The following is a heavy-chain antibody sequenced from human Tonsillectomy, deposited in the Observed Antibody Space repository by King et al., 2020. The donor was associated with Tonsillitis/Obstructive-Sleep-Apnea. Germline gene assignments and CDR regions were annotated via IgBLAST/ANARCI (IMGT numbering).Heavy chain of an antibody. D-gene: IGHD3-16*01. Sequence: VQLVESGGGVVQPGGSLRLSCAASGFTFSSYSMHCVRQAPDKGLEWVAMISFDGNKKYYADSVKGRFTVSRDNSKNTLYLQMASLRAEDTAVYYFARERLIRITFGYQDAFDIWGQGAMVTVS. V-gene: IGHV3-30*01. CDR3: ARERLIRITFGYQDAFDI. CDR1: GFTFSSYS. J-gene: IGHJ3*02. CDR2: ISFDGNKK.